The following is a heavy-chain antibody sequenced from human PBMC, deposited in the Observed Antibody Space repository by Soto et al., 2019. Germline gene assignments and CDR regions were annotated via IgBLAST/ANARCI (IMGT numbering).Heavy chain of an antibody. J-gene: IGHJ6*03. D-gene: IGHD2-2*01. CDR1: GGSIISYY. CDR3: AREGYCSSTSCYFQPSHYYYYMDV. V-gene: IGHV4-59*01. Sequence: SETLSLTCTVSGGSIISYYWSWIRQPPGKGLEWIGFIYYSGSTNYNPSLKSRVTISVDTSKNQFSLKLSSVTAADTAVYYCAREGYCSSTSCYFQPSHYYYYMDVWGKGTTVTVSS. CDR2: IYYSGST.